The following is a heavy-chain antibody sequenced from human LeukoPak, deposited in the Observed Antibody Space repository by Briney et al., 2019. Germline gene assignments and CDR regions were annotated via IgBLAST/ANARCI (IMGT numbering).Heavy chain of an antibody. J-gene: IGHJ3*02. D-gene: IGHD1-26*01. CDR1: GYSISSGYS. CDR3: ARDGRYYYAFDI. Sequence: PSETLSLTCTVSGYSISSGYSWSWIRQPPGKGLEWIGYIYYSGTTYYNPSLKSRVTISVDTSKNQFSLKLSSLTAADTAVYYCARDGRYYYAFDIWGQGTMVTVSS. CDR2: IYYSGTT. V-gene: IGHV4-30-4*07.